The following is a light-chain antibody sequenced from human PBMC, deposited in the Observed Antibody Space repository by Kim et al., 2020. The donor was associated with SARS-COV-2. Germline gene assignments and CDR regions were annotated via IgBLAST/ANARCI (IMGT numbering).Light chain of an antibody. CDR1: SSDVDGYNY. J-gene: IGLJ2*01. CDR2: DVN. CDR3: SSYTGSGTLV. Sequence: GQSITSSCTGTSSDVDGYNYVSWYQQYPGKVPKVLIYDVNNRPSGVSNRFSGSKSGNTASLTISRLQAEDEADYYCSSYTGSGTLVFGGGTQLTVL. V-gene: IGLV2-14*03.